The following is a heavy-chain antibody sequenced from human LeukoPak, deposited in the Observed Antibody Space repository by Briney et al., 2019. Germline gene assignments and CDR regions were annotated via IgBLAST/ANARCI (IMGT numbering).Heavy chain of an antibody. Sequence: PGGSLRLSCAASGFTCSRHGMSWVRQTPGKRLEWVSGINGRGTSTYYADSVKGRLTISRYNSRNMVFLEMNSLRVDDTAVYYCAKTSTNTKLVVVLGGAFDLWGQGTGVTVSS. CDR1: GFTCSRHG. CDR3: AKTSTNTKLVVVLGGAFDL. J-gene: IGHJ3*01. CDR2: INGRGTST. D-gene: IGHD3-22*01. V-gene: IGHV3-23*01.